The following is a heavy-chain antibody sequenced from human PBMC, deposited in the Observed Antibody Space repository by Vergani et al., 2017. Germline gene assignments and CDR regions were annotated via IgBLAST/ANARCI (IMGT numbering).Heavy chain of an antibody. V-gene: IGHV2-70*04. CDR3: TWLYGPTGHWYFDF. D-gene: IGHD3-10*01. CDR1: GIPLSTSGMR. CDR2: IDWDDEK. J-gene: IGHJ2*01. Sequence: QVTSKESGPALVKPTQTLTLTCTVSGIPLSTSGMRVSWIRQPPGKAPEWLARIDWDDEKFYSPSLKTRLTISKDTSKNQVVLTMTKMDPVDTAMYYCTWLYGPTGHWYFDFWGRGTLVAVSS.